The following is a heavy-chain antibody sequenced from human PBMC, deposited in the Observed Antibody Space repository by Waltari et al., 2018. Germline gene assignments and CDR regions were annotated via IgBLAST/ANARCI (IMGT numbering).Heavy chain of an antibody. CDR1: GGSISSSSYY. CDR3: ARDLYSSSWYGRYYYYMDV. Sequence: QLQLQESGPGLVKPSETLSLTCTVSGGSISSSSYYWGWIRQPPGKGLEWIGSIYYSGSTYYNPSLKSRVTISVDTSKNQFSLKLSSVTAADTAVYYCARDLYSSSWYGRYYYYMDVWGKGTTVTISS. CDR2: IYYSGST. D-gene: IGHD6-13*01. J-gene: IGHJ6*03. V-gene: IGHV4-39*07.